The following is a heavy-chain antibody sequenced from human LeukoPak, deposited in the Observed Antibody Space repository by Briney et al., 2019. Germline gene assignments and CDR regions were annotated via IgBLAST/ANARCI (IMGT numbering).Heavy chain of an antibody. CDR1: GITLSNYG. J-gene: IGHJ4*02. Sequence: GGSLRLSCAVSGITLSNYGMSWVRQAPGKGLEWVAGISGIGGRTNYADSVKGRFTVSRDNPKNTLYLQMNSLRAEDTAVYFCAKRGVVIRVILVGFHKEANYFDSWGQGALVIVSS. V-gene: IGHV3-23*01. D-gene: IGHD3-22*01. CDR3: AKRGVVIRVILVGFHKEANYFDS. CDR2: ISGIGGRT.